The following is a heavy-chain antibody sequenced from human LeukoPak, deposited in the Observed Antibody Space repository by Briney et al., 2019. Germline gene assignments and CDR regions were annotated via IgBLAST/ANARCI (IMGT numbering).Heavy chain of an antibody. CDR1: GYSISSGYY. D-gene: IGHD4-11*01. CDR2: IYHSGST. J-gene: IGHJ4*02. Sequence: SETLSLTCAVSGYSISSGYYWGWIRQPPGKGLEWIGSIYHSGSTYYNPSLKSRVTISVDTSKIHFSLRLSSVTAADTAVYYCARAVDNYGGFDYWGQGTLVTVSS. V-gene: IGHV4-38-2*01. CDR3: ARAVDNYGGFDY.